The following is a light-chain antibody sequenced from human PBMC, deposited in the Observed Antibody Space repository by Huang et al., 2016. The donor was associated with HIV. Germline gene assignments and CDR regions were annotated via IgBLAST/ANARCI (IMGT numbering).Light chain of an antibody. CDR3: HQYNNWLLS. V-gene: IGKV3-15*01. CDR2: GSS. CDR1: SSVSTT. J-gene: IGKJ4*01. Sequence: EIVMTQSPTTLSVSPGQRFTLSCRANSSVSTTLAWYQQRHGQAPRLLIYGSSTRASGTPTRFSGRGSGTDFSLTISSQQSEDFALYYCHQYNNWLLSFGGGTRV.